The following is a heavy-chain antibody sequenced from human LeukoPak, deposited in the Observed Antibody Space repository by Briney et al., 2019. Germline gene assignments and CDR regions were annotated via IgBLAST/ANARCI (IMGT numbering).Heavy chain of an antibody. V-gene: IGHV1-2*02. CDR3: AVFEGDGYNPDAFDI. CDR2: INPNSGGT. CDR1: GYTFTGYY. Sequence: ASVKVSCKASGYTFTGYYMHWVRQAPGQGLEWMGWINPNSGGTNYAQKFQGRVTMTRDTSISTAYMELSRLRSDDTAVYYCAVFEGDGYNPDAFDIWGQGTMVTVSS. J-gene: IGHJ3*02. D-gene: IGHD5-24*01.